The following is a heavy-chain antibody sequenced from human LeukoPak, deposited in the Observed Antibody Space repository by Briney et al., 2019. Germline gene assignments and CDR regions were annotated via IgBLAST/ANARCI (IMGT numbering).Heavy chain of an antibody. CDR3: ARLMSCGGDCYSGDFDY. V-gene: IGHV4-59*08. Sequence: SETLSLTCTVSGGSISSYYWSWIRQPPGKGLEGSGYIYYSGSTNYNPSLKSRVTISVDTSKNQFSLKLSSVTAADTAVYYCARLMSCGGDCYSGDFDYWGQGTLVTVSS. D-gene: IGHD2-21*02. CDR2: IYYSGST. J-gene: IGHJ4*02. CDR1: GGSISSYY.